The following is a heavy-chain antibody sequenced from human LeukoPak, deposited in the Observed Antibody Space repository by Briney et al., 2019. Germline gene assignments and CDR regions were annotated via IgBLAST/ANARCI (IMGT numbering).Heavy chain of an antibody. CDR2: INHSGST. D-gene: IGHD6-19*01. J-gene: IGHJ4*02. Sequence: SETLSLTCAVYGGSFSGHYWSWIRQPPGKGLEWIGEINHSGSTNYNPSLKSRVTISVDTSKNQFSLKLSSVTAADTAVYYCARVTAVAGSSAYWGQGTLVTVSS. CDR1: GGSFSGHY. CDR3: ARVTAVAGSSAY. V-gene: IGHV4-34*01.